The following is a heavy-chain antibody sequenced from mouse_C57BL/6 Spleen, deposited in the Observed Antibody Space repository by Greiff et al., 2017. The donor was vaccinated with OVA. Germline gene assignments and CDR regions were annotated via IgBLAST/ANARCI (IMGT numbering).Heavy chain of an antibody. Sequence: VQLQQPGAELVMPGASVKLSCKASGYTFTSYWMHWVKQRPGQGLEWIGEIDPSDSYTNYNQKFKGKSTLTVDKSSSTSYMQLSSLTSEASAVYYCARSGDGYSGYFDVWGTGTTVTVSS. D-gene: IGHD2-3*01. J-gene: IGHJ1*03. CDR2: IDPSDSYT. V-gene: IGHV1-69*01. CDR3: ARSGDGYSGYFDV. CDR1: GYTFTSYW.